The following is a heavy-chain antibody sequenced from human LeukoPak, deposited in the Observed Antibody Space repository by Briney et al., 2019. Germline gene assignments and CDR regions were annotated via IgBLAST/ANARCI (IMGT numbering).Heavy chain of an antibody. CDR2: IRQDESEK. Sequence: GGSLRLSCAASGFTFTTYWMSWVRQAPGKGQEWVANIRQDESEKYYVDSVKGRFTISRDNTKKSLYLQMNSLRAEDTAVYYCARSLGCSSSSCYMDYWGQGTLVTVSS. J-gene: IGHJ4*02. CDR1: GFTFTTYW. V-gene: IGHV3-7*01. D-gene: IGHD2-2*02. CDR3: ARSLGCSSSSCYMDY.